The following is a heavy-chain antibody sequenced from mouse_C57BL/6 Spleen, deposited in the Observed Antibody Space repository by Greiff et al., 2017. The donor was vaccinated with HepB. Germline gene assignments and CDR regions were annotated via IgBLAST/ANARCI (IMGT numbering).Heavy chain of an antibody. CDR2: IYPGDGDT. J-gene: IGHJ2*01. Sequence: QVQLKQSGAELVKPGASVKISCKASGYAFSSYWMNWVKQRPGKGLEWIGQIYPGDGDTNYNGKFKGKATLTADKSSSTAYMQLSSLTSEDSAVYFCESRSGGYGSSYVFDYWGQGTTLTVSS. V-gene: IGHV1-80*01. CDR3: ESRSGGYGSSYVFDY. CDR1: GYAFSSYW. D-gene: IGHD1-1*01.